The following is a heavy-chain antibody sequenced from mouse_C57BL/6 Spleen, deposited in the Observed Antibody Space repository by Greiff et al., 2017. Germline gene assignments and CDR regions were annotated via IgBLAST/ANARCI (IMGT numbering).Heavy chain of an antibody. CDR3: ARSYYDDYAMDY. CDR2: IDPSDSYT. Sequence: QVQLQQPGAELVMPGASVKLSCKASGYTFTSYWMHWVKQRPGQGLEWIGEIDPSDSYTNYNQKFKGKSTLTVDKSSSTAYMQLSSLTSEDSAVYYCARSYYDDYAMDYWGQGTSVTVSS. J-gene: IGHJ4*01. D-gene: IGHD1-1*01. CDR1: GYTFTSYW. V-gene: IGHV1-69*01.